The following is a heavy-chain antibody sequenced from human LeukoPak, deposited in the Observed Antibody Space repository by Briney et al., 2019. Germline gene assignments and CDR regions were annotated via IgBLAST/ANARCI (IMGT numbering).Heavy chain of an antibody. Sequence: PGGSLRLSCAASGFTFSSYWMSWVRQAPGKGLEWVANIKQDGSEKYYVDSVKGRFTISRDNAKNSLYLQMNSLRAEDTAVYYCARAYSSSSRGFAYFDYRGQGTLVTVSS. CDR3: ARAYSSSSRGFAYFDY. D-gene: IGHD6-6*01. CDR2: IKQDGSEK. V-gene: IGHV3-7*01. CDR1: GFTFSSYW. J-gene: IGHJ4*02.